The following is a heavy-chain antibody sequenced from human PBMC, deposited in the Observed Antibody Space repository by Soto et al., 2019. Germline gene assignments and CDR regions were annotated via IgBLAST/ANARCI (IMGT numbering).Heavy chain of an antibody. Sequence: EVQLLESGGGFVQPGETLRRSCVATGFTFSLSAMSWVRQAPGRGLEWVSSISGGGGSTEYTDSVKGRFTISRDNPKDTVHSQMNSLRAEDTAVYYCAKGPEYDILTGYDYWGQGALVTVSS. CDR3: AKGPEYDILTGYDY. V-gene: IGHV3-23*01. J-gene: IGHJ4*02. CDR2: ISGGGGST. D-gene: IGHD3-9*01. CDR1: GFTFSLSA.